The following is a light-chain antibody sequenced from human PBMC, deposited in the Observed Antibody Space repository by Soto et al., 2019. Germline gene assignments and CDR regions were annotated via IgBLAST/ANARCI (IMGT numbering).Light chain of an antibody. J-gene: IGKJ1*01. CDR1: QSISSW. CDR3: QQYNSYSPT. CDR2: DAS. V-gene: IGKV1-5*01. Sequence: DVQMTQSPSTLSACVGDRVTITFRASQSISSWLAWYQQRPGKAPKLLIYDASSLESGVPSRFSGSGSGTEFALTISSLQPDDFATYYCQQYNSYSPTFGQGTKVDIK.